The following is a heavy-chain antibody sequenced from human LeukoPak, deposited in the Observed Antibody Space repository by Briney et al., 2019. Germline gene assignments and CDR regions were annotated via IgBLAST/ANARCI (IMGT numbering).Heavy chain of an antibody. J-gene: IGHJ4*02. Sequence: GALRLFCAASGFTFSSYAMHWVRQAPGKGLEWVAVISYDGSNKYYADSVKGRFTISRDNSKNTLYLQMNSLRAEDTAVYYCARGELDSEGDYWGQGTLVTVSS. V-gene: IGHV3-30-3*01. CDR3: ARGELDSEGDY. CDR2: ISYDGSNK. D-gene: IGHD1-7*01. CDR1: GFTFSSYA.